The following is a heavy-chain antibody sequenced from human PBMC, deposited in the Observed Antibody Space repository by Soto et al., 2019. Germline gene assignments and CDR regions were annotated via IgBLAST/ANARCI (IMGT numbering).Heavy chain of an antibody. CDR3: AREALGYCSGGSCYLYGMDV. Sequence: EVQLVESGGGLIQQGGSLRLSCAASGFTVSSNYMSWVGQAPGKGLEWDAVIYSGGSTYYADSVKGRFTISRDNAKNTLYLQMNSLRAEDTAVYYCAREALGYCSGGSCYLYGMDVWGQGTTVTVSS. D-gene: IGHD2-15*01. CDR1: GFTVSSNY. V-gene: IGHV3-53*01. CDR2: IYSGGST. J-gene: IGHJ6*02.